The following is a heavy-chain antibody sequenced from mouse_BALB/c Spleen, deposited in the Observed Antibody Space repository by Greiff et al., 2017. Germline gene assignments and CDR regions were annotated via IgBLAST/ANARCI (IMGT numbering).Heavy chain of an antibody. CDR3: ARGWLDDY. Sequence: EVMLVESGGGLVQPGGSRKLSCAASGFTFSSFGMHWVRQAPEKGLEWVAYISSGSSTIYYADTVKGRFTISRDNPKNTLFLQMTSLRSEDTAMYYCARGWLDDYWGQGTTLTVSS. CDR1: GFTFSSFG. CDR2: ISSGSSTI. D-gene: IGHD1-1*02. V-gene: IGHV5-17*02. J-gene: IGHJ2*01.